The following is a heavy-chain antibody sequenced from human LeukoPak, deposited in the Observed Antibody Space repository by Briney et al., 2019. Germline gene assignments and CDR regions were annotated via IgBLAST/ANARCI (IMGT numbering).Heavy chain of an antibody. V-gene: IGHV4-4*07. CDR1: GGSISSYY. CDR3: ARQYYYDSSGYWGDNWFDP. J-gene: IGHJ5*02. CDR2: IYTSGST. Sequence: SETLSLTCTVSGGSISSYYWSWIRQPAGKGLEWIGRIYTSGSTNYNPSLKSQVTMSVDTSKNQFSLKLSSVTAADTAVYYCARQYYYDSSGYWGDNWFDPWGQGTLVTVSS. D-gene: IGHD3-22*01.